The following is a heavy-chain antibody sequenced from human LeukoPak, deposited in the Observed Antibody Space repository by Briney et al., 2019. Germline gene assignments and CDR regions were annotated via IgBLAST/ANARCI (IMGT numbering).Heavy chain of an antibody. J-gene: IGHJ4*02. D-gene: IGHD6-13*01. Sequence: GSLRLSCATSGFTFSHFAMHWVRQAPGKGLEWVALISYNGANKFYADSVKGRFTISRDNSKNTLYLQMNSLRAEDTAVYYCAKVGSSWDFDYWGQGTLVAVSS. V-gene: IGHV3-30*18. CDR3: AKVGSSWDFDY. CDR2: ISYNGANK. CDR1: GFTFSHFA.